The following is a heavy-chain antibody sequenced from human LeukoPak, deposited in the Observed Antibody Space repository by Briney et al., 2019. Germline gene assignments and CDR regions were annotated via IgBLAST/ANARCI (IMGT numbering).Heavy chain of an antibody. D-gene: IGHD3-10*01. Sequence: PSETLSLTCTVSGGSISSSYWSWIRQTPGKGLEWIGYLHYSGSPYYNPSLKSRVTISVDTSKKQFSLKLSSVTAADTAVYYCARHVGFIAMVRGVINNNWFDPWGQGTLVTVSS. J-gene: IGHJ5*02. CDR2: LHYSGSP. CDR3: ARHVGFIAMVRGVINNNWFDP. V-gene: IGHV4-59*04. CDR1: GGSISSSY.